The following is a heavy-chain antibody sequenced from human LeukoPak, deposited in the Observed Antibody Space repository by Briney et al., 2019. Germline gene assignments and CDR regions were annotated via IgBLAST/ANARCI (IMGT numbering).Heavy chain of an antibody. CDR3: AREHYDCYGMDV. CDR2: IYYSGSA. V-gene: IGHV4-59*01. Sequence: SETLSLTCTVSGGSISSYYWSWIRQPPGKGLEWIGYIYYSGSANYNPSLKSRVTISVDTSKNQLSLKLNSVTAADTAVYYCAREHYDCYGMDVWGQGTTVTVSS. D-gene: IGHD3-3*01. CDR1: GGSISSYY. J-gene: IGHJ6*02.